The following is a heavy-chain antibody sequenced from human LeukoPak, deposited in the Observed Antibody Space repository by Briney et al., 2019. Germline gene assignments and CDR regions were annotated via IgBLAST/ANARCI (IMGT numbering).Heavy chain of an antibody. V-gene: IGHV4-30-2*01. CDR3: AGGENYYDSSGYYRPGY. D-gene: IGHD3-22*01. Sequence: SETLSLTCTVSGGSISSGGYYWNWIRQPPGKGLEWIGYFYHSGISYYNPSLKSRVTISVDTSKNQFSLKLSSVTAADTAVYYCAGGENYYDSSGYYRPGYWGQGTLVTVSS. CDR2: FYHSGIS. J-gene: IGHJ4*02. CDR1: GGSISSGGYY.